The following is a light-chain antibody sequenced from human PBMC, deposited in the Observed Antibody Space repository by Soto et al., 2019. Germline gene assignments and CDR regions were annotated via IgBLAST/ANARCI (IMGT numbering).Light chain of an antibody. Sequence: QSALTQPRSVSGSPGQSVTISCTGTRSDVGAHNHVSWYQQHPGKAPKLIIYEVNERPSGVPDRFSGSKSGNTASLTISGLQAKDEADYHCCSNGGGFYVFGSGTKVTVL. J-gene: IGLJ1*01. CDR3: CSNGGGFYV. CDR2: EVN. CDR1: RSDVGAHNH. V-gene: IGLV2-11*01.